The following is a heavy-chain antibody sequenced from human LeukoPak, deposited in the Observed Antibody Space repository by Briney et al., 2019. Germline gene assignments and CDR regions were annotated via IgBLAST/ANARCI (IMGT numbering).Heavy chain of an antibody. CDR1: GSSFTNYW. J-gene: IGHJ4*02. D-gene: IGHD4-17*01. V-gene: IGHV5-10-1*01. CDR3: ATGASKVTTDFANY. Sequence: GESLTISCQGSGSSFTNYWISWVRQLPGKGLERMGRIDPSDSYTKYSPSFEGHVTISVDKSISTAFLQWSSLKASDSAMYYCATGASKVTTDFANYWGQGSQVAVSS. CDR2: IDPSDSYT.